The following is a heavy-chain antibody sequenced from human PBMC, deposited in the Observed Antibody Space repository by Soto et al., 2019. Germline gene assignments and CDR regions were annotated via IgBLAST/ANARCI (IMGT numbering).Heavy chain of an antibody. CDR3: ARGDTPMTTGMDSFDI. Sequence: PVGSLRLSCAASGFTFSRYWMNWVRQAPGKGLEWVANIKQDGTEKNYVDSVKGRFTISRDNARNSLYLQMDSLRAEDTAVYFCARGDTPMTTGMDSFDICGQRTMVTVSS. CDR1: GFTFSRYW. J-gene: IGHJ3*02. V-gene: IGHV3-7*01. D-gene: IGHD5-18*01. CDR2: IKQDGTEK.